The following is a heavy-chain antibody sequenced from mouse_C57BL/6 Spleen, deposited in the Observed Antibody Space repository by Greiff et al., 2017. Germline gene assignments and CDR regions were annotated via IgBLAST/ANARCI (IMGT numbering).Heavy chain of an antibody. J-gene: IGHJ4*01. Sequence: VKLQESGAELVKPGASVKISCKASGYAFSSYWMNWVKQRPGKGLEWIGQIYPGDGDTNYNGKFKGKATLTADKSSSTAYMQLSSLTSEDSAVYFCARQPYYSNHGGAMDYWGQGTSVTVSS. CDR1: GYAFSSYW. CDR3: ARQPYYSNHGGAMDY. CDR2: IYPGDGDT. V-gene: IGHV1-80*01. D-gene: IGHD2-5*01.